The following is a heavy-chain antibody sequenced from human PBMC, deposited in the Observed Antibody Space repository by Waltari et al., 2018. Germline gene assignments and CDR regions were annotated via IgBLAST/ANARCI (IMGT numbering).Heavy chain of an antibody. D-gene: IGHD3-10*01. CDR2: IDENGISI. CDR1: GFSFSAYW. CDR3: TRDLYRGSDH. V-gene: IGHV3-74*01. J-gene: IGHJ4*02. Sequence: EVQLVESGGGLVQPGGSLRLSCAASGFSFSAYWMHWVRQSPGKGLEGIARIDENGISITYVDSVQCRFTTSRDNAKNTLYLQMNSLRAEDSAVYYCTRDLYRGSDHWGRGTLVSVSS.